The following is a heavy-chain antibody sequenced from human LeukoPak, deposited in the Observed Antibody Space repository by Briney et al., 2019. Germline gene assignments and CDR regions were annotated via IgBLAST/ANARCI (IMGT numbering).Heavy chain of an antibody. V-gene: IGHV3-7*01. D-gene: IGHD6-19*01. CDR1: GFTFSSYW. J-gene: IGHJ6*02. CDR3: AREGSSGWWNYYYYGMDV. Sequence: PGGSLRLSCAASGFTFSSYWMSWVRQAPGKGLEWAANIKQDGSEKYYVDSVKGRFTISRDNAKNSLYLQMNSLRAEDTAVYYCAREGSSGWWNYYYYGMDVWGQGTTVTVSS. CDR2: IKQDGSEK.